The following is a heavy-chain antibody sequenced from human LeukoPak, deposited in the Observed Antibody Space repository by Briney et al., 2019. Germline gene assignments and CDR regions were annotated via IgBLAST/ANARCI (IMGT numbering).Heavy chain of an antibody. CDR2: IYYSGSS. V-gene: IGHV4-59*01. J-gene: IGHJ3*02. CDR1: GGSISSYY. D-gene: IGHD3-16*01. Sequence: SETLSLTCTDPGGSISSYYWRWIRQPPGKGLEWIGYIYYSGSSNYNPSLKSRVTISVDTSKNQFSLKLSSVTAADTAVYYCARDLGNMIHDAFDIWGQGTMVTVSS. CDR3: ARDLGNMIHDAFDI.